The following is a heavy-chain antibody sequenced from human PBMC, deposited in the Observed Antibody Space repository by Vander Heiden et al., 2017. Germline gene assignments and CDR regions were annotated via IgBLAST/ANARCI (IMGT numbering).Heavy chain of an antibody. CDR1: GFTFSGAA. Sequence: EVQLVESGGGLVQPGGSLKISCAAPGFTFSGAAMPGVRQPSGKGLEGIGRIKSKTNAYATVYAASVKGRFTISRDDSKNRAYLQMNSLKIEDTAVYYCTRFGAGDYGGYPFDYWGQGTLVTVSS. CDR3: TRFGAGDYGGYPFDY. CDR2: IKSKTNAYAT. D-gene: IGHD4-17*01. V-gene: IGHV3-73*02. J-gene: IGHJ4*02.